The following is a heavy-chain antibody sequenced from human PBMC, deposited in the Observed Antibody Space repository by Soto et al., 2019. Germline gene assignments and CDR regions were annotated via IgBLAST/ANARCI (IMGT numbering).Heavy chain of an antibody. Sequence: SETRSLTRGVYGACFSRCYWCWFRQPPGKGLEWIGEIYHSGSTNYNPSLKSRVTISVDKSKNQFSLKLSSVTAADTAVYYCARHGFWGGATFGFDYWGQGTLVTVSS. J-gene: IGHJ4*02. CDR1: GACFSRCY. CDR3: ARHGFWGGATFGFDY. D-gene: IGHD1-26*01. V-gene: IGHV4-34*01. CDR2: IYHSGST.